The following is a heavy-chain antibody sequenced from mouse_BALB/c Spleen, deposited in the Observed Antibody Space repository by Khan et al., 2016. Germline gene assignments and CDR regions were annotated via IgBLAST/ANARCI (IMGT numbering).Heavy chain of an antibody. CDR3: ARSYYDSWFVY. D-gene: IGHD2-4*01. V-gene: IGHV14-3*02. CDR1: GFNIKDTY. Sequence: VQLQQSGAELVKPGASVKLSCTASGFNIKDTYMHWMIQRPEQGLEWIGRIDTANDNTKYDPKFQGKATITADTSSNTAYLQLSSLTSDDTAFYYCARSYYDSWFVYWGQGTLFTVSA. J-gene: IGHJ3*01. CDR2: IDTANDNT.